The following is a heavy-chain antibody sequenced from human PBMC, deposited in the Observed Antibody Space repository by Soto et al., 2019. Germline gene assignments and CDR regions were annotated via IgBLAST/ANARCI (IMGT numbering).Heavy chain of an antibody. D-gene: IGHD3-16*01. Sequence: SETLSLTCTVSGGSISSGGYYWSWIRQHPGKGLEWIGYIYYSGSTNYNPSLKSRVTISVDTSKNQFSLKLSSVTAADTAVYYCARGIPVGEFDYWGQGTLVTVSS. CDR1: GGSISSGGYY. J-gene: IGHJ4*02. V-gene: IGHV4-31*03. CDR2: IYYSGST. CDR3: ARGIPVGEFDY.